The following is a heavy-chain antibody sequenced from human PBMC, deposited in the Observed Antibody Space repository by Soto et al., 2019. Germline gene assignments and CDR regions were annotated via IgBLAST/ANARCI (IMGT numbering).Heavy chain of an antibody. CDR3: ARDSIVATISPYYYYGMDV. D-gene: IGHD5-12*01. Sequence: SVKVSCKASGGTFSSYAISWVRQAPGQGLDWMGGIIPIFGTANYAQKFQGRVTITADESTSTAYMELSSLRSEVTAVYYCARDSIVATISPYYYYGMDVWGQGTTVTVSS. CDR1: GGTFSSYA. V-gene: IGHV1-69*13. J-gene: IGHJ6*02. CDR2: IIPIFGTA.